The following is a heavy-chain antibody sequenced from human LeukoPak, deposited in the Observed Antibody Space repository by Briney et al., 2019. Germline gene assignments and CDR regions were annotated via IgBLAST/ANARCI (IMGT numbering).Heavy chain of an antibody. CDR3: AKGLAARSYYYYGMDV. D-gene: IGHD6-6*01. CDR1: GFTFSSYG. J-gene: IGHJ6*02. Sequence: GGSLRLSCAASGFTFSSYGMHWVRQALGKGLEWVAVISYDGSNKYYADSVKGRFTISRDNSKNTLYLQMNSLRAEDTAVYYCAKGLAARSYYYYGMDVWGQGTTVTVSS. CDR2: ISYDGSNK. V-gene: IGHV3-30*18.